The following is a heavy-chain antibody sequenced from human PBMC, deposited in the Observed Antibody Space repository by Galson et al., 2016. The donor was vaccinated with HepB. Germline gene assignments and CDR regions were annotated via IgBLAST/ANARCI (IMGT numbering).Heavy chain of an antibody. Sequence: SLRLSCAASGFRFSDYTISWVRQAPGKGLEWVASITGSGSNIYYADSMKGRFTISRDNAKTSLYLQMNSLRADDTAVYYCSYNQNYGVGVYWFYGMDVWGQGTTVTVAS. CDR3: SYNQNYGVGVYWFYGMDV. V-gene: IGHV3-21*01. J-gene: IGHJ6*02. CDR2: ITGSGSNI. CDR1: GFRFSDYT. D-gene: IGHD4/OR15-4a*01.